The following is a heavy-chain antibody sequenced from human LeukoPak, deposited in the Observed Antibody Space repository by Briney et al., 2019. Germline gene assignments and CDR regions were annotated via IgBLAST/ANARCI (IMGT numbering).Heavy chain of an antibody. CDR2: INHSGST. V-gene: IGHV4-34*01. D-gene: IGHD3-10*01. CDR1: GFTFSSYA. Sequence: PGGSLRLSCAASGFTFSSYAMSWIRQPPGKGLEWIGEINHSGSTNYNPSLKSRVTISVDTSKNQFSLKLSSVTAADTAVYYCARVHFSGELLDYWGQGTLVTVSS. J-gene: IGHJ4*02. CDR3: ARVHFSGELLDY.